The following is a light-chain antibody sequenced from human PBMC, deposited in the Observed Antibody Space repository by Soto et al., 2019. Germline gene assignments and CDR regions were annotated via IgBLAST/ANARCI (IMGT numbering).Light chain of an antibody. CDR1: HSDSSN. CDR3: HHYSRTLPWT. Sequence: DIVITHSPSTLSVSPGERATLSSRARHSDSSNLAWYQQQPGQAPSPLIYGASTRATGIPARFSGSGSGTEFTLTISRLEPEAVAVYYCHHYSRTLPWTFGQGTKVDIK. CDR2: GAS. J-gene: IGKJ1*01. V-gene: IGKV3D-15*01.